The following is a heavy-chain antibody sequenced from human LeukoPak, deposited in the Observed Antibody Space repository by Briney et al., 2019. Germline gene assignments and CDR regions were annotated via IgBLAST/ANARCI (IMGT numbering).Heavy chain of an antibody. Sequence: GASVKVSCKASGYTFTSYYMHWVRQAPGQGLEWMGRINPNSGGTNYAQKFQGRVTMTRDTSISTAYMELSRLRSDDTAVYYCGREGAVAGNLDYWGQGTLVTVSS. D-gene: IGHD6-19*01. V-gene: IGHV1-2*06. J-gene: IGHJ4*02. CDR2: INPNSGGT. CDR1: GYTFTSYY. CDR3: GREGAVAGNLDY.